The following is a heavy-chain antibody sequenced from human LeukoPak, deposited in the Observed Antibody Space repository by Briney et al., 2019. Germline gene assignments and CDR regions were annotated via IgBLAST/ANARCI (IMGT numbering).Heavy chain of an antibody. Sequence: SETLSLTCTVSGGSISSSRYYWGWIRQPPGTGLEWLGSIYYSGSTYYNPSLKSRVTISVDTSKNQFSLKLSSVTAADTAVYYCARRDYYGSGSSYPFDYWGQGTLVTVSS. D-gene: IGHD3-10*01. CDR1: GGSISSSRYY. J-gene: IGHJ4*02. CDR3: ARRDYYGSGSSYPFDY. V-gene: IGHV4-39*01. CDR2: IYYSGST.